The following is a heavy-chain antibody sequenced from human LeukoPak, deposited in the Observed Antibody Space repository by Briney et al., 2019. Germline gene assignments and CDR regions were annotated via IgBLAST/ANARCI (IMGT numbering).Heavy chain of an antibody. CDR1: GFTFSNYW. CDR2: IKEDGSEK. J-gene: IGHJ4*02. CDR3: ASGRQLGY. V-gene: IGHV3-7*01. D-gene: IGHD6-13*01. Sequence: GGSLSLSCAASGFTFSNYWMSWVRQAPGKGLEWVANIKEDGSEKYYVDSVKGRFTISRDNARNSLYLQMNSLRAEDTAVYYCASGRQLGYWGQGTLVTVSS.